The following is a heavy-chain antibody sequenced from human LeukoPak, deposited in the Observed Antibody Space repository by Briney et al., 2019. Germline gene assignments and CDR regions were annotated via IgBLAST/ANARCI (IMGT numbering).Heavy chain of an antibody. Sequence: PSETLSLTCTVSGGSISSYYWSWIRQPPGKGLEWIGYIYTSGSTNYNPSLKSRVTISVDTSKNQFSLKLSSVTAADTAVYYCARHLSSYYDFWSGSIGQTLGFDPWGQGTLVTVSS. CDR2: IYTSGST. J-gene: IGHJ5*02. CDR1: GGSISSYY. D-gene: IGHD3-3*01. V-gene: IGHV4-4*09. CDR3: ARHLSSYYDFWSGSIGQTLGFDP.